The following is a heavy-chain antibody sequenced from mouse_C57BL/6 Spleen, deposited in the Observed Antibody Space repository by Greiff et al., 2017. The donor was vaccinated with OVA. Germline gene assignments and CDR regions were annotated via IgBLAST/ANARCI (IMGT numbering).Heavy chain of an antibody. D-gene: IGHD2-1*01. CDR2: ISSGSSTI. J-gene: IGHJ2*01. V-gene: IGHV5-17*01. CDR1: GFTFSDYG. CDR3: AREGNLYFDY. Sequence: EVKVEESGGGLVKPGGSLKLSCAASGFTFSDYGMHWVRQAPEKGLEWVAYISSGSSTIYYADTVKGRFTISRDNAKNTLFLQMTSLRSEDTAMYYCAREGNLYFDYWGQGTTLTVSS.